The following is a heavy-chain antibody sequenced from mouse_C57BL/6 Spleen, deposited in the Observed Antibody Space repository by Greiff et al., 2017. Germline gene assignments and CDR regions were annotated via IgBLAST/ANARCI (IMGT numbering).Heavy chain of an antibody. V-gene: IGHV1-4*01. CDR2: LNPSSGYT. CDR1: GYTFTSYT. CDR3: ARENYGYDEEAWFAY. J-gene: IGHJ3*01. D-gene: IGHD2-2*01. Sequence: VQLQESGAELARPGASVKMSCKASGYTFTSYTMHWVKQRPGQGLEWIGNLNPSSGYTKYNQKFKDKATLTADKSSSTAYMQLSSLTSEDSAVYYCARENYGYDEEAWFAYWGQGTLVTVSA.